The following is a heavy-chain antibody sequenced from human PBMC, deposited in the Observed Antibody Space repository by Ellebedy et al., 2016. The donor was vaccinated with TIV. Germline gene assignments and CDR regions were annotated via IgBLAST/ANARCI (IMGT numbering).Heavy chain of an antibody. CDR1: GHTFTSYW. CDR3: ARRGGVDGNYFDY. CDR2: IYPGDSAT. Sequence: GESLKISCKGSGHTFTSYWIGWVRQMPGKGLEWVGIIYPGDSATRYSPSFQGQVTISADKSISTAYLQWSSLKASDTAMYYCARRGGVDGNYFDYWGQGTLVTVSS. V-gene: IGHV5-51*01. D-gene: IGHD2-8*02. J-gene: IGHJ4*02.